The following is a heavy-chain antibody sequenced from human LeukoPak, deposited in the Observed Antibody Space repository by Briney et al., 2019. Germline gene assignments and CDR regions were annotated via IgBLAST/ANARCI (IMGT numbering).Heavy chain of an antibody. Sequence: ASVKVSCKASGYTFTSYGISWVRQAPGQGLEWMGWISPYNGNTNYAQKLQGRVTMTTDTSTSTASMELRSLRSDDTAGYYCAIDYDFWSGLINWFDPWGQGTLVTVSS. CDR3: AIDYDFWSGLINWFDP. V-gene: IGHV1-18*01. CDR2: ISPYNGNT. J-gene: IGHJ5*02. CDR1: GYTFTSYG. D-gene: IGHD3-3*01.